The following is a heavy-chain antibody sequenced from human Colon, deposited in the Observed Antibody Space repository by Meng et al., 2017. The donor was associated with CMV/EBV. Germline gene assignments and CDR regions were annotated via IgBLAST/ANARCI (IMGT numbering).Heavy chain of an antibody. D-gene: IGHD5-24*01. CDR3: ARVRDLYGSDGMDV. CDR1: GFTFYTYW. J-gene: IGHJ6*02. Sequence: GESLKISCGVSGFTFYTYWMTWVRQAPGKGLEWVANINEEGSEQHYADSVKGRFTISRDNAKNSLYLQINSLRVEDTAVYYCARVRDLYGSDGMDVWGQGTTVTVSS. CDR2: INEEGSEQ. V-gene: IGHV3-7*01.